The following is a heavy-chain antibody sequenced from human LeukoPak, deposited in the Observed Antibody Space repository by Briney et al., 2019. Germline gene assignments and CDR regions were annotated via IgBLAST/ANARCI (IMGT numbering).Heavy chain of an antibody. CDR1: GFTFSNSA. CDR2: LSGSGITT. J-gene: IGHJ4*01. D-gene: IGHD6-13*01. CDR3: AKGIYSSSWSYFDY. V-gene: IGHV3-23*01. Sequence: GGSLRLSCAASGFTFSNSAMSWVRQAPGKGLEWVSTLSGSGITTYYADSVKGRFTISRDNSKNTLYLQMNSLRAEDTAVYYCAKGIYSSSWSYFDYWGHGTLVTVSS.